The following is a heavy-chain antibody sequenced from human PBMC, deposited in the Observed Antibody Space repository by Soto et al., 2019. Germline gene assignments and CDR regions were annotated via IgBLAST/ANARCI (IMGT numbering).Heavy chain of an antibody. Sequence: EAQLVESGGGFVQPGRSLRLSCVGSGFIFDAFAIHWVRQAPGKGLEWVSGISWNSDSIGYADSVKGRFTISRDNAKNSLYLQMNSLRAEDTALYYCTKVGGLYDFWSGPLHFDLWGQGTRVTVSS. CDR3: TKVGGLYDFWSGPLHFDL. V-gene: IGHV3-9*01. CDR2: ISWNSDSI. D-gene: IGHD3-3*01. CDR1: GFIFDAFA. J-gene: IGHJ4*02.